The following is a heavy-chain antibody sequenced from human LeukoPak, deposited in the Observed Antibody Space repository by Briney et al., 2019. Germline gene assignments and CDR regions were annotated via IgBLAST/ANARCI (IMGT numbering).Heavy chain of an antibody. Sequence: ASVKVSCKASGYTFTSYYMHWVRQAPGQGLEWMGIINPSGGSTSYAQKFQGRVTMTRDMSTSTVYMELSSLRSEDTAVYYCARDQVRWLRHSLRVGYFDYWGQGTLVTVSS. D-gene: IGHD5-12*01. CDR2: INPSGGST. CDR1: GYTFTSYY. V-gene: IGHV1-46*01. CDR3: ARDQVRWLRHSLRVGYFDY. J-gene: IGHJ4*02.